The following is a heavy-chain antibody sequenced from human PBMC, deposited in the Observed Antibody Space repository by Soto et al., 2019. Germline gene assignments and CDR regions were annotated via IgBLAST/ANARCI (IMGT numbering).Heavy chain of an antibody. D-gene: IGHD3-22*01. CDR1: GYTFTSYG. Sequence: EASVKVSCKASGYTFTSYGISWVRQAPGQGLEWMGWISAYNGNTNYAQKLQGRVTMTTDTSTSTAYMELRSLRSDDTAVYYCARGIPLGSDYYYDSSGYYLLDYWGQGTLVTVSS. V-gene: IGHV1-18*01. CDR2: ISAYNGNT. J-gene: IGHJ4*02. CDR3: ARGIPLGSDYYYDSSGYYLLDY.